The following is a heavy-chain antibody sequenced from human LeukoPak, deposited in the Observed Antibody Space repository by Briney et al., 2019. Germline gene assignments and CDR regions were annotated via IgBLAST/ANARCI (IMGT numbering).Heavy chain of an antibody. V-gene: IGHV3-23*01. J-gene: IGHJ4*02. Sequence: GGSLRLSCATSGFSFSNAWMNWVRQAPGKGLEWVSAIGLRSGSTYYADSVKGRFTISRDNSKNTVYLQMNSLRADDTAVYYCAKLGGYYDNSASRYFDYWGQGTLVTVSS. CDR1: GFSFSNAW. CDR2: IGLRSGST. D-gene: IGHD3-22*01. CDR3: AKLGGYYDNSASRYFDY.